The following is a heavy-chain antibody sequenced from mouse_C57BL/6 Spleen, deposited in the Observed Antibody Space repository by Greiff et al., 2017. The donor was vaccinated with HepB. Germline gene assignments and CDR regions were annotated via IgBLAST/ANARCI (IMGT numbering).Heavy chain of an antibody. J-gene: IGHJ4*01. CDR2: IYPSDIET. V-gene: IGHV1-61*01. CDR3: ARRLTTEAMDY. Sequence: VQLQQPGAELVRPGSSVKLSCKASSYTFTSYWMDWVKQRPGQGLEWIGNIYPSDIETHYNQKFKDKATLTVDKSSSTAYMQLSSLTSEDSAVYYCARRLTTEAMDYWGQGTSVTVSS. CDR1: SYTFTSYW. D-gene: IGHD1-1*01.